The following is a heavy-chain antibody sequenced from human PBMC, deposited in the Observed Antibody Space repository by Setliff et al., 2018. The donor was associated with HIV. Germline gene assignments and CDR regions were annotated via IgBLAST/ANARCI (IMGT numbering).Heavy chain of an antibody. CDR3: ARILVAAAGTGFDP. CDR2: IYHSGSA. D-gene: IGHD6-13*01. J-gene: IGHJ5*02. CDR1: GAPVNGYY. V-gene: IGHV4-34*01. Sequence: PSETLSLTCAVYGAPVNGYYWAWIRQSPAKGLEWIGEIYHSGSANYNPSLKSRVIISIDKSKNKFSLKVSSVTAADTAVYYCARILVAAAGTGFDPWGQGILVTVSS.